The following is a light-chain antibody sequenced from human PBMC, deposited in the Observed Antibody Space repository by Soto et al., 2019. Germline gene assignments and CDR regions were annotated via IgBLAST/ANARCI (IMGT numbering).Light chain of an antibody. CDR2: EVS. J-gene: IGLJ2*01. Sequence: QSVLPQPPSASGSPGQSVTISCTGTSSDVGGYDFVSWYQQHPDKAPKLMIYEVSKRRSGVPDRFSGSKSGNTASLTVSGLQADDEGDYYCTSYAGSNNLLFGGGTKLTVL. V-gene: IGLV2-8*01. CDR1: SSDVGGYDF. CDR3: TSYAGSNNLL.